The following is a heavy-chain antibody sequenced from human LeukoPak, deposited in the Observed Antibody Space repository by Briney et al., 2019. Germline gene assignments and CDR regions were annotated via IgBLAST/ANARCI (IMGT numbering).Heavy chain of an antibody. CDR1: GGSISSGDYY. CDR3: ARATPPVIGGGRYRRFDY. Sequence: SQTLSLTCTVSGGSISSGDYYWSWIRQPAGKGLEWIGRIYTSGSTNYNPSLKSRVTMSVDTSKNQFSLKLSSVTAADTAVYYCARATPPVIGGGRYRRFDYWGQGTLVTVSS. V-gene: IGHV4-61*02. CDR2: IYTSGST. J-gene: IGHJ4*02. D-gene: IGHD2/OR15-2a*01.